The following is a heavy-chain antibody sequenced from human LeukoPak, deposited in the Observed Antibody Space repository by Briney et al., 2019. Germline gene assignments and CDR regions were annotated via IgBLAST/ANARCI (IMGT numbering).Heavy chain of an antibody. CDR2: IFYLGST. Sequence: SETLSLTCTVSGGSISSGNFYWSWIRQPPGKGLEWIGYIFYLGSTYYNLSLKSRVTMSVDTSKNQSSLILRSVTAADTAVYYCARKYPDHWFDPWGQGTLVTVSS. V-gene: IGHV4-30-4*01. CDR3: ARKYPDHWFDP. J-gene: IGHJ5*02. D-gene: IGHD6-6*01. CDR1: GGSISSGNFY.